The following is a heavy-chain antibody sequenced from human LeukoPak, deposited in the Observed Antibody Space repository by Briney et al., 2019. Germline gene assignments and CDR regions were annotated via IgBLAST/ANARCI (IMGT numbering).Heavy chain of an antibody. CDR3: ARGHIVVVPAAIEEIDY. CDR2: INPNSGGT. J-gene: IGHJ4*02. CDR1: GYTLTGYY. D-gene: IGHD2-2*02. Sequence: ASVKVSCKASGYTLTGYYMHWVRQAPGQGLEWMGWINPNSGGTNYAQKFQGRVTMTRDTPISTAYMEPSRLRSDDTAAYYCARGHIVVVPAAIEEIDYWGQGTLVTVSS. V-gene: IGHV1-2*02.